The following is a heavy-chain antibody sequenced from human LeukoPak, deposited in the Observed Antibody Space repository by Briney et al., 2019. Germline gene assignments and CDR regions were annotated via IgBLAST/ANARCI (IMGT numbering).Heavy chain of an antibody. J-gene: IGHJ4*01. CDR1: GFTFSSYG. CDR3: AKAPCLGYCSGGSSDSLDY. Sequence: GRSLRLSCAASGFTFSSYGMHWVRQAPGKGLEWVAVISYAGSNNYYAEYVKGRFTISRDNSMSTLYMQLDSLRADDTAVYYCAKAPCLGYCSGGSSDSLDYCGHGTLVTVSS. D-gene: IGHD2-15*01. CDR2: ISYAGSNN. V-gene: IGHV3-30*18.